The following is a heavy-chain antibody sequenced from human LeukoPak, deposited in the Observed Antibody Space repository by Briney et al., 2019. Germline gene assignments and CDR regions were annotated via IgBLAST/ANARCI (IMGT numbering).Heavy chain of an antibody. CDR2: MNPNSGNT. D-gene: IGHD2-21*01. CDR3: ARDPRGGAYFDY. CDR1: GYTFTSYD. Sequence: ASVKVSCKASGYTFTSYDINWVRQAPGQGLEWMGWMNPNSGNTGYAQKFQGRVTMTRNTSISTAYMELSSLRSEDTAVYYCARDPRGGAYFDYWGQGTLVTVSS. V-gene: IGHV1-8*01. J-gene: IGHJ4*02.